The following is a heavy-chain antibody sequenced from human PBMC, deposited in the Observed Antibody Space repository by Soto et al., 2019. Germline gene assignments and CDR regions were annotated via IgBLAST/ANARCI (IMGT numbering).Heavy chain of an antibody. CDR2: ISAYNGNT. D-gene: IGHD3-9*01. Sequence: ASVKVSCKASGYTFTSYGISWVRQAPGQGLEWMGWISAYNGNTNYAQKLQGRVTMTTDTSTSTAYMELRSLRSDDTAVYFCARVADILTGYDVDYWGQGTLVTVSS. V-gene: IGHV1-18*01. J-gene: IGHJ4*02. CDR3: ARVADILTGYDVDY. CDR1: GYTFTSYG.